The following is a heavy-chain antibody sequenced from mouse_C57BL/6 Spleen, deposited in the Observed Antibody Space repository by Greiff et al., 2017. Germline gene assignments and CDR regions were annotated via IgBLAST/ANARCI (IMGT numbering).Heavy chain of an antibody. CDR3: VRDDEVYFYWYFDV. V-gene: IGHV10-3*01. D-gene: IGHD2-3*01. CDR2: IRRKSSNYAT. J-gene: IGHJ1*03. CDR1: GFTFNTYA. Sequence: EVQLVESGGGLVQPKGSLKLSCAASGFTFNTYAMHWVRQAPGKGLEWVGRIRRKSSNYATYYADSVKDRFTISRDASQSMLYLQMDNLKTDDTAMYYCVRDDEVYFYWYFDVWGTGTTVTVSS.